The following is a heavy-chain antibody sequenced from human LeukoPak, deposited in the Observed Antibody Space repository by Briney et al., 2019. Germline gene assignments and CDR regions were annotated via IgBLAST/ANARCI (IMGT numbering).Heavy chain of an antibody. J-gene: IGHJ4*02. CDR3: SAESGAFCPFGY. Sequence: PSETLSLTCGVSGGSISSTNWWSWVRQPPGQGLEWIGEISLTGETNYNPSLNGRATMSLDKSRNQLSLKLTSVTAADTAIYYCSAESGAFCPFGYWGQGTLVIVPP. V-gene: IGHV4-4*02. CDR1: GGSISSTNW. D-gene: IGHD1-26*01. CDR2: ISLTGET.